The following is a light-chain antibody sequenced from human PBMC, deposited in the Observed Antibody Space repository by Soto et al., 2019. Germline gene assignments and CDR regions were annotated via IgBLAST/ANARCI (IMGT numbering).Light chain of an antibody. CDR2: EGS. J-gene: IGLJ1*01. CDR3: CSFARSSTFYV. V-gene: IGLV2-23*01. Sequence: QSVLAQPASVSASPGQSITISCTGTSSDVGSSNLVSWYQHHPGKAPKLIIYEGSRRPSGVSGRFSGSKSGNTASLTISGLQADDEADYYCCSFARSSTFYVFGTGTEVTVL. CDR1: SSDVGSSNL.